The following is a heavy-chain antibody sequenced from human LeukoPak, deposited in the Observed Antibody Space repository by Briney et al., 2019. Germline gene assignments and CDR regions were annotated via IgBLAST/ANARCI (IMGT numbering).Heavy chain of an antibody. Sequence: VASVTVSCKASGYTFTSYAMNWVRQAPGQGLEWMGWINTNTGNPTYAQGFTGRFVFSLDTSVSTAYLQISSLKAEDTAVYYCASTSREYEPVAVAVAGTGFDYWGQGTLVTVSS. V-gene: IGHV7-4-1*02. CDR2: INTNTGNP. D-gene: IGHD6-19*01. CDR3: ASTSREYEPVAVAVAGTGFDY. CDR1: GYTFTSYA. J-gene: IGHJ4*02.